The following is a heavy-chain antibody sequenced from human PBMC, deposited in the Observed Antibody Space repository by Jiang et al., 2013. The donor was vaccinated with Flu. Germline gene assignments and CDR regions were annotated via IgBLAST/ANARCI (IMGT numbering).Heavy chain of an antibody. D-gene: IGHD5-24*01. CDR2: MNPNSGDT. CDR1: GFTFINFD. V-gene: IGHV1-8*01. J-gene: IGHJ4*02. CDR3: VRGRARESSSLDY. Sequence: QLLESGAEVKKPGASVRVSCRASGFTFINFDFNWVRQATGQGLEWMGWMNPNSGDTGYAHKFQGRIAMTRNTSINTAYMELSSLKSEDTAVYYCVRGRARESSSLDYWGPGTLVSVSS.